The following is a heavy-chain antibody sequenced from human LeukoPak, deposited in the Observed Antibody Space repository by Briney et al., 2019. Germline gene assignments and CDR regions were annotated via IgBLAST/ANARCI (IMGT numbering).Heavy chain of an antibody. V-gene: IGHV3-49*04. CDR2: IRSKAYGGTT. CDR3: TREGGGYISYSSSPYDC. CDR1: GFTFGDYA. D-gene: IGHD6-6*01. Sequence: PGGSLRLSCTASGFTFGDYAMSWVRQAPGKGLEWVGFIRSKAYGGTTEYAASVKGRFTISRDDSKSIAYLQMNSLKTEDTAVYYCTREGGGYISYSSSPYDCWGQGTLVTVSS. J-gene: IGHJ4*02.